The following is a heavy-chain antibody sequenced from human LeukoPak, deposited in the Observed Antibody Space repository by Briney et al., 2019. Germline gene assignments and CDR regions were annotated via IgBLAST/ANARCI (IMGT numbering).Heavy chain of an antibody. Sequence: ASVKVSCKASGYTFTSYDITWVRQVSGQGLEWMGWMNPNSGNTDYAQKFQGRVTITRNTSISTAYMELSSLRSEDTAVYYCAREIGPRQLHLWGSAFDYWGQGTLVTVSS. V-gene: IGHV1-8*03. D-gene: IGHD5-24*01. CDR3: AREIGPRQLHLWGSAFDY. CDR1: GYTFTSYD. CDR2: MNPNSGNT. J-gene: IGHJ4*02.